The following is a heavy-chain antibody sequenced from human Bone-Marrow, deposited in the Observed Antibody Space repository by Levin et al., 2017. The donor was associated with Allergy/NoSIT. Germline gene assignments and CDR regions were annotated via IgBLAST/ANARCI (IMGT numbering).Heavy chain of an antibody. CDR3: AKTLGHLDPYDL. J-gene: IGHJ3*01. CDR2: FTGGGGGST. V-gene: IGHV3-23*01. D-gene: IGHD7-27*01. CDR1: GVTFSNYA. Sequence: PGGSLRLSCAASGVTFSNYAMSWVRQAPGKGLEWVSTFTGGGGGSTYYADSVKGRFTISRDNSKNTLFLQMNGLRAEDTAIYYCAKTLGHLDPYDLWGQGTVVTVSS.